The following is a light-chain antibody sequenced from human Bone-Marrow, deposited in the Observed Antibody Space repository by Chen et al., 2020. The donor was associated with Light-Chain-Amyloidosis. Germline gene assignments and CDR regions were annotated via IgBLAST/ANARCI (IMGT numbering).Light chain of an antibody. CDR2: TVP. J-gene: IGKJ2*01. CDR3: RQVIEFPHT. Sequence: DIVMTQTPLSLPVTPGEPASISCRSSQSLLDSDDGNTYLDWYLQKPGQSPQLLIYTVPYRASGVQDRVGGSGSDTDFKLKSSRVKVGDVGVYFCRQVIEFPHTFGQGTKRKIK. CDR1: QSLLDSDDGNTY. V-gene: IGKV2-40*01.